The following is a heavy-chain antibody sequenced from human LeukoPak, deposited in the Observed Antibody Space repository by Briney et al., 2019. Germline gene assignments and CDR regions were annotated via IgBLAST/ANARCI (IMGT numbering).Heavy chain of an antibody. CDR1: GGSISSYY. J-gene: IGHJ4*02. Sequence: SETLSLTCTVSGGSISSYYWSWIRQPPGKGLEWIGYIYYSGSTNYNPSLKSRVTTSVDTSKNQFSLKLSSVTAADTAVYYCARSKLGAPDYWGQGTLVTVSS. CDR2: IYYSGST. V-gene: IGHV4-59*08. CDR3: ARSKLGAPDY. D-gene: IGHD1-26*01.